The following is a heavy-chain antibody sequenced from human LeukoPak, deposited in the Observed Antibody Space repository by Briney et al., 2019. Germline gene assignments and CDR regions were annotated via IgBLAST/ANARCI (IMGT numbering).Heavy chain of an antibody. CDR2: VYYSGST. CDR1: GGSISINNFW. J-gene: IGHJ6*03. D-gene: IGHD5-12*01. V-gene: IGHV4-39*07. Sequence: SETLSLTCSISGGSISINNFWWGWIRQSPGKAMEWVGSVYYSGSTYYNPSLTRRLTMSVDTSKNQFSLKLTSLTAADTATYYCARVGWVVAAGYYYCMDVWGKGTTVTVSS. CDR3: ARVGWVVAAGYYYCMDV.